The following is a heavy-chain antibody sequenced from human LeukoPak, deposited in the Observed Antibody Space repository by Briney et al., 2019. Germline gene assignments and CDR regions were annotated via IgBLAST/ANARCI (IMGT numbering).Heavy chain of an antibody. J-gene: IGHJ4*02. CDR3: AKIGLELTSFDY. V-gene: IGHV3-30*02. D-gene: IGHD1-7*01. CDR2: IRYDGSNK. Sequence: GGSLRLSCAASGSTFSSYGMHWVRQAPGKGLEWVAFIRYDGSNKYYADSVKGRFTISRDNSKNTLYLQMDSLRAEDTAVYYCAKIGLELTSFDYWGQGTLVTVSS. CDR1: GSTFSSYG.